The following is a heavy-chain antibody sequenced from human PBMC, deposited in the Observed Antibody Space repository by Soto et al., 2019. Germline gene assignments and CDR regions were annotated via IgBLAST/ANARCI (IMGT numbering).Heavy chain of an antibody. J-gene: IGHJ6*02. Sequence: QVQLQESGPGLVKPSQTLSLTCTVSGGSISSGGYYWSWIRQHPGKGLEWIGYIYYSGSTYYNTSLKSRVTISVDTSKNQFSLKLSSVTAADTPVYYCARDSCSGGSCYSAYYYGMDVWGQGTTVTVSS. D-gene: IGHD2-15*01. CDR1: GGSISSGGYY. V-gene: IGHV4-31*03. CDR2: IYYSGST. CDR3: ARDSCSGGSCYSAYYYGMDV.